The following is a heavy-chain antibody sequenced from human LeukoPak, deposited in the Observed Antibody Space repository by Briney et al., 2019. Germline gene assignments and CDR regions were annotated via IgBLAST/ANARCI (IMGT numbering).Heavy chain of an antibody. D-gene: IGHD3-22*01. CDR2: IYSGGST. Sequence: GSLRLSCAASGFTASSNYMSWVRQAPGKGLEWVSVIYSGGSTYYADSVKGRFTISRDNSKNTLYLQMYSLRAEDTAVYYCARVTYYYDSSGYYLDAFDIWGQGTMVTVSS. J-gene: IGHJ3*02. CDR1: GFTASSNY. V-gene: IGHV3-53*01. CDR3: ARVTYYYDSSGYYLDAFDI.